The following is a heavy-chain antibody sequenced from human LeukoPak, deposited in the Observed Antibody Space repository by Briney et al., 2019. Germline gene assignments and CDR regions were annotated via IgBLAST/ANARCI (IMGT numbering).Heavy chain of an antibody. CDR2: IIPILGIA. V-gene: IGHV1-69*04. CDR3: AREQYCSSTSCYFPLGAFDI. CDR1: GGTFSSYA. D-gene: IGHD2-2*01. J-gene: IGHJ3*02. Sequence: GASVKVSCKASGGTFSSYAISWVRQAPGQGLEWMGRIIPILGIANYAQKFQGRVTITADKSTSTAYVELSSLRSEDTAVYYCAREQYCSSTSCYFPLGAFDIWGQGTMVTVSS.